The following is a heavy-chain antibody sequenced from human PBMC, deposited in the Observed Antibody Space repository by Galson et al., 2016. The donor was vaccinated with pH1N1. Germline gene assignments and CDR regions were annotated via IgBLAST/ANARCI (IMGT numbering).Heavy chain of an antibody. CDR3: ARVDFGGKLGD. CDR1: GGSISRGSYY. D-gene: IGHD3-10*01. J-gene: IGHJ4*02. CDR2: VNPSGST. Sequence: ETLSLTCSVSGGSISRGSYYWSWIRQPPGKGLEWIGEVNPSGSTIYNPSLNSRVIISADTSRNQFSLKLTSVTAADTAVYFCARVDFGGKLGDWGQGTQVTVSS. V-gene: IGHV4-39*01.